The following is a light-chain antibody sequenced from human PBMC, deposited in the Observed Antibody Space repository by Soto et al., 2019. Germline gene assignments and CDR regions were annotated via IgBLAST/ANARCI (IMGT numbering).Light chain of an antibody. J-gene: IGKJ1*01. Sequence: EIVLTQSPGTLSLSPGERATLSCRARQSVSSSYLAWYQQKTGQAPRLLIYGASSRATGIPERFSGSGSGTDFTLPISRLEPEDVALYCCQQYASFGQGTKVQIE. V-gene: IGKV3-20*01. CDR3: QQYAS. CDR1: QSVSSSY. CDR2: GAS.